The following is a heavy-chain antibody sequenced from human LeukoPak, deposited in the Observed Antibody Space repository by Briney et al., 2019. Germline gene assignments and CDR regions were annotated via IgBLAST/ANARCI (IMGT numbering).Heavy chain of an antibody. J-gene: IGHJ4*02. Sequence: ASVTVSCTASGYSFTIYANSWERQAPGQGLEWMGWISAYNGNTNYAQKLQGRVTMTTDTSTSTAYMELRSLRSDDTAVYYCSRDRKASGDRTFVYCGQGTLVTVSS. CDR3: SRDRKASGDRTFVY. CDR2: ISAYNGNT. CDR1: GYSFTIYA. V-gene: IGHV1-18*01. D-gene: IGHD4-17*01.